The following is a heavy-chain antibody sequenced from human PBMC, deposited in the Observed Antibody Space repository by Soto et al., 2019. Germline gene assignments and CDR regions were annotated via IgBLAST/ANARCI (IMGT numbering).Heavy chain of an antibody. J-gene: IGHJ4*02. Sequence: QVQLQESGPGLVKPSQTLALTCTVSGDSISSGAYYWSWVRQFPGKGLEWIGYIHYTGGTFYTPSLKSRLSISVDTSKNQFSLTLNSVTAADTAVYFCATSRKGGWTCDHWGQGTQVTVSS. CDR3: ATSRKGGWTCDH. D-gene: IGHD6-19*01. CDR1: GDSISSGAYY. CDR2: IHYTGGT. V-gene: IGHV4-31*03.